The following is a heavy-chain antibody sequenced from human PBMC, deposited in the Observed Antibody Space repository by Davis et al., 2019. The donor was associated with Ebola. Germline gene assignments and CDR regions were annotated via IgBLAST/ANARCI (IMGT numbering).Heavy chain of an antibody. CDR3: ARRRGGIAAAAGYFDY. CDR1: GFTFSSYG. Sequence: GGSLRLSCAASGFTFSSYGMHWVRQAPGKGLEWVAVIWYDGSNKYYVDSVKGRFTISRDNAKNSLYLQMNSLRAEDTAVYYCARRRGGIAAAAGYFDYWGQGTLVTVSS. J-gene: IGHJ4*02. V-gene: IGHV3-33*03. CDR2: IWYDGSNK. D-gene: IGHD6-13*01.